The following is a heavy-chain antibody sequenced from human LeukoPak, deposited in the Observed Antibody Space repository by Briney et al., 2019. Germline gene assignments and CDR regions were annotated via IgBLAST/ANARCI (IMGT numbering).Heavy chain of an antibody. J-gene: IGHJ4*02. Sequence: GGSLRLSYAASGFTVSSNYMGWVRQAPGKGLEWVSVIYSGGNTYYADSVKGRFTISRDNSRNTMDLQMNSLRAEDTAVYYCARCDSSSWYGIDYWGQGTLVTVSS. D-gene: IGHD6-13*01. CDR2: IYSGGNT. CDR3: ARCDSSSWYGIDY. CDR1: GFTVSSNY. V-gene: IGHV3-53*01.